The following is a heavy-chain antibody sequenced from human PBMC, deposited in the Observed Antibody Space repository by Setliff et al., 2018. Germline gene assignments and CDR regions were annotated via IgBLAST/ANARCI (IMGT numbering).Heavy chain of an antibody. CDR2: INPHGSEK. V-gene: IGHV3-7*01. Sequence: GGSLRLSCTASGLSYTNDWVSWVRQAPGKGLEWLASINPHGSEKYYADSVKGRFTISRDNAKNSLSLQMNNLRSEDTAIYYCARDLIDRGIAVATYFFDYWGQGTLVTVSS. J-gene: IGHJ4*02. CDR3: ARDLIDRGIAVATYFFDY. CDR1: GLSYTNDW. D-gene: IGHD6-19*01.